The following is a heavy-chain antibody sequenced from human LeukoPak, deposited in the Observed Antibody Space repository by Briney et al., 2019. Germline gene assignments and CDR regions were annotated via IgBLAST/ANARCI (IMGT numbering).Heavy chain of an antibody. CDR2: MNPNSGNT. D-gene: IGHD3-22*01. CDR3: ARGARRNYYDSSGYYGY. CDR1: GYTFTSYD. V-gene: IGHV1-8*01. J-gene: IGHJ4*02. Sequence: ASVKVSCKASGYTFTSYDINWVRQATGQGLEWMGWMNPNSGNTGYAQKFQGRVTMTRNTSISTAYMELSSLRSEDTAVYYCARGARRNYYDSSGYYGYWGQGTLVTVSS.